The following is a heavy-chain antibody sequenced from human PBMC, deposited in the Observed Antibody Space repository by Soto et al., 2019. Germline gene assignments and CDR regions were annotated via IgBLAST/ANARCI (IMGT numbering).Heavy chain of an antibody. Sequence: AGGSLRLSCAASGFTFSGSAMHWVRQASGKGLEWVGRIRSKANSYATAYAASVKGRFTISRDDSKNTAYLQMNSLKTEDTAVYYCTRHPPRQQLVGPILDYHYGMDVWGQGTTVTVSS. J-gene: IGHJ6*02. CDR1: GFTFSGSA. D-gene: IGHD6-13*01. CDR2: IRSKANSYAT. V-gene: IGHV3-73*01. CDR3: TRHPPRQQLVGPILDYHYGMDV.